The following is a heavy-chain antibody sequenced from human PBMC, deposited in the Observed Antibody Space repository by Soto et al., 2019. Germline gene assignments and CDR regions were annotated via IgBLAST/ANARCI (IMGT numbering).Heavy chain of an antibody. Sequence: ASVKVSCKASGGTFSSYAISWVRQAPGQGLEWMGGIIPIFGTANYAQKFQGRVTITADKSTSTAYMELSSLRSEDTAVYYCASSGSYSAYFDYWGQGTLVTVSS. CDR1: GGTFSSYA. V-gene: IGHV1-69*06. J-gene: IGHJ4*02. CDR2: IIPIFGTA. CDR3: ASSGSYSAYFDY. D-gene: IGHD1-26*01.